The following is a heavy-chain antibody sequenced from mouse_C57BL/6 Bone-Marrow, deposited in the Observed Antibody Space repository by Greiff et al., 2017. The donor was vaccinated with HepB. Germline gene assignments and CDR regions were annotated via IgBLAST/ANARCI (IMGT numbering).Heavy chain of an antibody. Sequence: EVQLQQSGAELVRPGASVKLSCTASGFNIKDDYMHWVKQRPEQGLEWIGWIDPENGDTEYASKFQGKATITADTSSNTAYLQLSSLTSEDTAVYYCTKPGIYYGNYVGWVFAYWGQGTLVTVSA. V-gene: IGHV14-4*01. J-gene: IGHJ3*01. CDR1: GFNIKDDY. D-gene: IGHD2-1*01. CDR3: TKPGIYYGNYVGWVFAY. CDR2: IDPENGDT.